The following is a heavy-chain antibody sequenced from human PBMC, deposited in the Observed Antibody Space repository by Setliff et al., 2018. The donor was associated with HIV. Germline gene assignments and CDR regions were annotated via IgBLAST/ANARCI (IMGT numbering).Heavy chain of an antibody. CDR3: ARGEEYYSDSGGIYYYMDV. CDR2: INWNGRST. CDR1: GFTFDDYG. J-gene: IGHJ6*03. Sequence: GGSLRLSCEASGFTFDDYGMNWVRQAPGKGLEWVSGINWNGRSTGDADFVKGRFTISRDNAKNSLYLKMNSLGAEDTALDYCARGEEYYSDSGGIYYYMDVWGKGTTVTVS. V-gene: IGHV3-20*04. D-gene: IGHD3-22*01.